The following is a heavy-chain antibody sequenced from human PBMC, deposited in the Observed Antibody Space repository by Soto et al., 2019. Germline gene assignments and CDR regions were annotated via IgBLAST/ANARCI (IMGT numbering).Heavy chain of an antibody. CDR3: ARQRDGDNRPPDYYYGMDV. J-gene: IGHJ6*02. CDR1: GYSFTSYW. V-gene: IGHV5-51*01. CDR2: IYPGDSDT. Sequence: PGESLKISCKGSGYSFTSYWIGWVRQMPGKGLEWMGIIYPGDSDTRYSPSVQGQVTISADKSISTAYLQWSSLKASDTAMYYCARQRDGDNRPPDYYYGMDVWGQGTTVTV.